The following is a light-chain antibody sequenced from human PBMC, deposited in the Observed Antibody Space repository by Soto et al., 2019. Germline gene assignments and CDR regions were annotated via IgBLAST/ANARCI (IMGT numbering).Light chain of an antibody. J-gene: IGKJ5*01. Sequence: IVFTQSACTLSLSPGERATLSCRASQSVSSSYLAWYQQKPGQAPRLLIYGASSRATGIPDRFSGSGSGTDFTLTISRLEPEDFAVYYCQQHNQWPITFGQGTRLEIK. CDR1: QSVSSSY. CDR3: QQHNQWPIT. V-gene: IGKV3D-20*02. CDR2: GAS.